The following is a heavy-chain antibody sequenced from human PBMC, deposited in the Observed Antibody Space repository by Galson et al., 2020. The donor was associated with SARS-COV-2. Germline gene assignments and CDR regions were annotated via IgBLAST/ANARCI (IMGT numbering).Heavy chain of an antibody. Sequence: ASVKVSCKVSGYTLTELSMHWVRQAPGKGLEWMGGFDPEDGETIYAQKFQGRVTMTEDTSTDTAYMELSNLRSEDTAVYYCAATPPYYYDSSGYYRGGWFDPWGQGTLVTVSS. CDR2: FDPEDGET. V-gene: IGHV1-24*01. CDR1: GYTLTELS. CDR3: AATPPYYYDSSGYYRGGWFDP. D-gene: IGHD3-22*01. J-gene: IGHJ5*02.